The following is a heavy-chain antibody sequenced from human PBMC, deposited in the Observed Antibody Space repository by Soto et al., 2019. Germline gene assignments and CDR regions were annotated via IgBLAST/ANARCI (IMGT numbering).Heavy chain of an antibody. CDR2: LNANNGNT. Sequence: ASVKVSCKASGYSFSSNGISWVRQAPGQGLEWMGWLNANNGNTNYAEKFQGRVTMTRDTSTSTAFMELRSLRSDDTAVYYWARKDGHYYYGMDVWGQGTTVTVSS. D-gene: IGHD2-15*01. CDR3: ARKDGHYYYGMDV. CDR1: GYSFSSNG. V-gene: IGHV1-18*01. J-gene: IGHJ6*02.